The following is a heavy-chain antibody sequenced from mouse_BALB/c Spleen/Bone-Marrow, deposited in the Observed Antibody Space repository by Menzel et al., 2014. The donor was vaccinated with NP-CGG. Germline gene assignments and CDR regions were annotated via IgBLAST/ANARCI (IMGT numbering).Heavy chain of an antibody. V-gene: IGHV2-3*01. CDR2: IWGDGST. CDR1: GFSLTSYG. J-gene: IGHJ4*01. CDR3: AKWDGYAYYYAMDY. D-gene: IGHD2-2*01. Sequence: VKLVESGPGLVAPSQSLSITCTVSGFSLTSYGLSWVRQPPGKGLEWLGVIWGDGSTNYHSALMSRLSISKDNSKSQVFLKLNSLQTDDTATYYCAKWDGYAYYYAMDYWGQGTSVTVSS.